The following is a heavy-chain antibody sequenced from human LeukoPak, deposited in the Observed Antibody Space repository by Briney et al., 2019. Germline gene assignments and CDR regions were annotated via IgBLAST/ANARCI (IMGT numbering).Heavy chain of an antibody. D-gene: IGHD3-10*01. CDR1: GYTFTGYY. CDR2: INPNSGGT. CDR3: ARVAWPYYYGSGSYKDWFDP. Sequence: ASVKVSCKASGYTFTGYYMHWVRQAPGQGLEWMGWINPNSGGTNYAQKFQGRVTMTRDTSISTANMELSRLRSDDTAVYYCARVAWPYYYGSGSYKDWFDPWGQGTLVTVSS. V-gene: IGHV1-2*02. J-gene: IGHJ5*02.